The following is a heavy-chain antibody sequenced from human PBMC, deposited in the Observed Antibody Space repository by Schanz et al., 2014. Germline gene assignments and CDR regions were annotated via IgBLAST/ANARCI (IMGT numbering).Heavy chain of an antibody. D-gene: IGHD6-19*01. CDR2: MNPTTGNR. CDR3: ARGLGDERWLDLNEAFDI. V-gene: IGHV1-8*01. J-gene: IGHJ3*02. Sequence: QVQLVQSGAEVKKPGASVRVSCKASGYSFTTYDVNWVRQATGQGLEWMGWMNPTTGNRGYAQNFQGRVTMTRDTSTSTVNMELSSLRSEDTAVYYCARGLGDERWLDLNEAFDIWGQGTIVTVSS. CDR1: GYSFTTYD.